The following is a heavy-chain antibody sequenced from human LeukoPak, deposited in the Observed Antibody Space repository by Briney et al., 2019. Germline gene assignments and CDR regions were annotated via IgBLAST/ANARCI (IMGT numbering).Heavy chain of an antibody. Sequence: SETLSLTCTVSGGSISSYYWSWIRQPPGKGLEWIGYIYYGGSTNYNPSLKSRVTISVDTSKNQFSLKLSSVTAADTAVYYCARTPPPLLWFGESETPNYGMDVWGQGTTVTVSS. J-gene: IGHJ6*02. D-gene: IGHD3-10*01. V-gene: IGHV4-59*01. CDR2: IYYGGST. CDR1: GGSISSYY. CDR3: ARTPPPLLWFGESETPNYGMDV.